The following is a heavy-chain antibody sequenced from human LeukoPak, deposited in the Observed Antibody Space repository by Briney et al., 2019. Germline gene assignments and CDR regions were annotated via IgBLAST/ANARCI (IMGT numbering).Heavy chain of an antibody. Sequence: ASVKVSCKASGYTFTSYYMHWVRQAPGQGLEWMGIINPSGGSTSYAQKFQGRVTMTRDTSTSTVYMELSSLRSEDTVVYYCARDSRSSYDSSGYYFDYWGQGTLVTVSS. V-gene: IGHV1-46*01. CDR3: ARDSRSSYDSSGYYFDY. CDR2: INPSGGST. CDR1: GYTFTSYY. J-gene: IGHJ4*02. D-gene: IGHD3-22*01.